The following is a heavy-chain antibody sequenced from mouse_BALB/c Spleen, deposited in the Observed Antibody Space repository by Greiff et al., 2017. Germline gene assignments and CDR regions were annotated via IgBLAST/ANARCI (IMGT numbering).Heavy chain of an antibody. D-gene: IGHD2-4*01. CDR3: ARLCDYEGRSCFDY. J-gene: IGHJ2*01. CDR2: ISSGSSTI. CDR1: GFTFSSFG. Sequence: EVKLLESGGGLVQPGGSRKLSCAASGFTFSSFGMHWVRQAPEKGLEWVAYISSGSSTIYYADTVKGRFTISRDNPKNTLFLQMTSLRSEDTAMYYCARLCDYEGRSCFDYWGQGTTLTVSS. V-gene: IGHV5-17*02.